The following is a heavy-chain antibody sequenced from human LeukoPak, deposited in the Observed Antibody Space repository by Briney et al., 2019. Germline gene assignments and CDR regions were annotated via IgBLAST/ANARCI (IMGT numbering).Heavy chain of an antibody. CDR3: AKDIAQGYTFGTIEEDY. J-gene: IGHJ4*02. CDR1: GIAFSRFA. CDR2: VSESGDIT. D-gene: IGHD5-12*01. Sequence: PGGSLRLSCAASGIAFSRFAVSWVRQAPGKGLEWVSVVSESGDITHYAESVRGRFTISRDNSKNTLYLEMNRLRSDDTAIYYCAKDIAQGYTFGTIEEDYWGQGTLVTVAS. V-gene: IGHV3-23*01.